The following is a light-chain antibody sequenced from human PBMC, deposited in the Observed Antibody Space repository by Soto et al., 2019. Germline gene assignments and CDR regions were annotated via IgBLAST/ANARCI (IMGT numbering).Light chain of an antibody. J-gene: IGKJ1*01. CDR3: QQYNTWGT. V-gene: IGKV3-15*01. Sequence: EIVMTQSTATLSVSPGERATLSCRASQSVSSNLAWYQQKPGQAPRLLIYGASTRATGIPARFSGSGSGTELTLNISSLQSEYFAVYYCQQYNTWGTFGQGTKVEIK. CDR1: QSVSSN. CDR2: GAS.